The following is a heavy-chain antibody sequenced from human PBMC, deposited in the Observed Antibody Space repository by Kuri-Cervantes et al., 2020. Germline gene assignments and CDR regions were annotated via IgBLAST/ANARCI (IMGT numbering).Heavy chain of an antibody. CDR2: INPNSGGT. D-gene: IGHD1-7*01. V-gene: IGHV1-2*02. J-gene: IGHJ5*02. Sequence: ASVKVSCKASGYTFTGYYMHWERQAPGQGLEWMGWINPNSGGTNYAQKFQGRVTMTRDTSISTAYMELSRLRSDDTAVYYCASLTGTRNWFDPWGQGTLVTVSS. CDR3: ASLTGTRNWFDP. CDR1: GYTFTGYY.